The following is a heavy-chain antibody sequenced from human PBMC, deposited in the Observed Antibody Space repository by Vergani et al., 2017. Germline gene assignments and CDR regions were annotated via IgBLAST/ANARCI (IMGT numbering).Heavy chain of an antibody. Sequence: QVRLVESGAGVVQPGRSLRLSCAASGLRFTSYSMHWVRQPPGKGLEWVATISFDGNKKDYIEAVWGGFTISRDRHKTLYLQMDSLGVEDTAMYCCARDLSYRTPGPFFDARGQGTLVTVSS. D-gene: IGHD3-3*01. CDR3: ARDLSYRTPGPFFDA. V-gene: IGHV3-30*03. CDR2: ISFDGNKK. J-gene: IGHJ4*02. CDR1: GLRFTSYS.